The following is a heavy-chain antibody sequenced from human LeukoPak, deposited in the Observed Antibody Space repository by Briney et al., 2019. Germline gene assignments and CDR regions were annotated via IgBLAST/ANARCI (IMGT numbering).Heavy chain of an antibody. J-gene: IGHJ4*02. D-gene: IGHD3-3*01. CDR3: AKRLSFGVAIGDFDY. V-gene: IGHV3-23*01. CDR1: FSXYG. CDR2: FIGIVDST. Sequence: FSXYGMXWGRQXXGXXLXXXXXFIGIVDSTYYADSVKGRFTISRDSSMETLYLQMNSLRAEHTATYFCAKRLSFGVAIGDFDYWGQGTLVTVSS.